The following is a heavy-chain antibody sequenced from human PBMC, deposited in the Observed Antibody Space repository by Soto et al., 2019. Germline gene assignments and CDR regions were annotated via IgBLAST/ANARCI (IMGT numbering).Heavy chain of an antibody. CDR1: GFTFSGSA. J-gene: IGHJ3*02. Sequence: EVQLVESGGGLVQPGGSLKLSCAASGFTFSGSAMHWVRQASGKGLEWVGRIRSKANSYATAYAASVKGRFTISRDDSKNTAYLQMNSLKTEDTAEYYCTSRPAGDAFDIWGQGTMVTVSS. CDR3: TSRPAGDAFDI. D-gene: IGHD3-10*01. CDR2: IRSKANSYAT. V-gene: IGHV3-73*02.